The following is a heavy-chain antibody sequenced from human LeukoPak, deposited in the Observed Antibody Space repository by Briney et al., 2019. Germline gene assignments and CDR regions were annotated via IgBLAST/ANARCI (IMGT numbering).Heavy chain of an antibody. D-gene: IGHD3-22*01. Sequence: ASVKVSCKASGGTFSNYAISWVRQAPGQGLEWMGSIIPIFGIANYAQKFQGRATITADKSTTTAYMDLSSLRSEDTAVYYCARMPYYYDSSGYSTTPYFDYWGQGTLVTVSS. V-gene: IGHV1-69*04. CDR1: GGTFSNYA. CDR2: IIPIFGIA. J-gene: IGHJ4*02. CDR3: ARMPYYYDSSGYSTTPYFDY.